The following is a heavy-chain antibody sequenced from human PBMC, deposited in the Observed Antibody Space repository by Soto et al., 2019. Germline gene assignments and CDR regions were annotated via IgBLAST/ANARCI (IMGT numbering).Heavy chain of an antibody. J-gene: IGHJ3*02. D-gene: IGHD3-3*01. CDR1: GGSISSYY. CDR3: ARTIADRYYDFWSGYYHDAFDI. Sequence: PSETLSLTCTVSGGSISSYYWSWIRQPPGKGLEWIGYIYYSGSTNYNPSLKSRVTISVDTSKNQFSLKLSSVTAADTAVYYCARTIADRYYDFWSGYYHDAFDIWGQGTMVT. V-gene: IGHV4-59*01. CDR2: IYYSGST.